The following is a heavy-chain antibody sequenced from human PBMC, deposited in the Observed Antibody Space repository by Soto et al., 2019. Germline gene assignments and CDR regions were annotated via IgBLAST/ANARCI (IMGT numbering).Heavy chain of an antibody. V-gene: IGHV3-48*03. CDR3: ASLLAQADAFDI. Sequence: SRIISCAASGFSFSSYEMNWVRQAPGKGLEWVSYVSSSASIKSYADSVKGRFIISRDNAKNSLYLQMNSLRAEDTAVYYCASLLAQADAFDIWGQGTMVTVSS. CDR2: VSSSASIK. CDR1: GFSFSSYE. J-gene: IGHJ3*02.